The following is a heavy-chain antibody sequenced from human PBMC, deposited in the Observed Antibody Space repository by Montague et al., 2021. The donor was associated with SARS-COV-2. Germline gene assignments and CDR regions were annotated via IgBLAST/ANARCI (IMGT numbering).Heavy chain of an antibody. V-gene: IGHV1-18*01. CDR1: GYNLNIYG. CDR2: ISAYNGNP. CDR3: ARDRGDAAESALDY. J-gene: IGHJ4*02. Sequence: SVKVSCKASGYNLNIYGISWVRQAPGQGLEWMGWISAYNGNPNYAQKLQGRVTMTTDTSTSTAYMELRSLRSDDTAVYYCARDRGDAAESALDYWGQGTLVTVSS. D-gene: IGHD6-13*01.